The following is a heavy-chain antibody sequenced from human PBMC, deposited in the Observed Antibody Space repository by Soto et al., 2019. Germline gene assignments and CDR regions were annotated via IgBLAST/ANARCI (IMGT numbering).Heavy chain of an antibody. Sequence: ASVKVSCKASGYTFTSYGISWVRQAPGQGLEWMGWISAYNGNTNYAQKLQGRVTMTTDTSTSTAYMELRSLRSDDTAVYYCARDRSLCSGSSCYSSAFDIWGQGTMVTVSS. D-gene: IGHD2-15*01. CDR2: ISAYNGNT. CDR1: GYTFTSYG. CDR3: ARDRSLCSGSSCYSSAFDI. J-gene: IGHJ3*02. V-gene: IGHV1-18*01.